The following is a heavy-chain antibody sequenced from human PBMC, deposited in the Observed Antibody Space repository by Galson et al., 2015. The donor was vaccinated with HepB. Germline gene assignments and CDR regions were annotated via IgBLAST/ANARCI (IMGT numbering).Heavy chain of an antibody. Sequence: SETLSLTCTVSGGSISSSSYYWGWIRQPPGKGLEWIGSFSYSGSTYYNPSLKSRVTISVDTSKNQFSLKLSSVTAADTAVYFCARELERPPRIDSWGQGTLVTVSS. CDR2: FSYSGST. CDR3: ARELERPPRIDS. V-gene: IGHV4-39*02. J-gene: IGHJ4*02. CDR1: GGSISSSSYY. D-gene: IGHD1-1*01.